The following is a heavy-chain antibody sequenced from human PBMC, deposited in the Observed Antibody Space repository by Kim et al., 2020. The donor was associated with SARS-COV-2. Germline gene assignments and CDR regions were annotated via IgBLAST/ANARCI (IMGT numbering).Heavy chain of an antibody. D-gene: IGHD2-15*01. CDR3: ARDHLAGYCSGGSCYYFDY. V-gene: IGHV3-11*06. J-gene: IGHJ4*02. Sequence: GRLPISRDNAKNSLYLQMNSLRAEDTAVYYCARDHLAGYCSGGSCYYFDYWGQGTLVTVSS.